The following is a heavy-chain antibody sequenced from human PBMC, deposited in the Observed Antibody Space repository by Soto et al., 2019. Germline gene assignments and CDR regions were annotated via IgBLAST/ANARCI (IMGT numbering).Heavy chain of an antibody. CDR1: GGSFSGYY. CDR2: VYYSGST. V-gene: IGHV4-34*01. D-gene: IGHD3-9*01. Sequence: SETLSLTCAVYGGSFSGYYWSWVRQPPGKGLEWIGSVYYSGSTYYNPSLESRVTISVDKSKNQFSLKLMSLSAADTAVYYCGRLEGLATISYYFDYWGQGALVTVSS. CDR3: GRLEGLATISYYFDY. J-gene: IGHJ4*02.